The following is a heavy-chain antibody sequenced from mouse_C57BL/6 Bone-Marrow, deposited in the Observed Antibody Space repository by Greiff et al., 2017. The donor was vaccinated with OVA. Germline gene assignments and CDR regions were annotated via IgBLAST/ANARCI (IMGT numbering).Heavy chain of an antibody. D-gene: IGHD1-1*01. V-gene: IGHV1-81*01. Sequence: VQLQQSGAELARPGASVKLSCKASGYTFTSYVIRWVKQRTGQGLEWIGEIYPRSGNTYYNEKFKVKATLTADKSSSTAYMELRSLTSEDSAVYFCARQGGSSYSYWYFDVWGTGTTVTVSS. CDR1: GYTFTSYV. CDR2: IYPRSGNT. CDR3: ARQGGSSYSYWYFDV. J-gene: IGHJ1*03.